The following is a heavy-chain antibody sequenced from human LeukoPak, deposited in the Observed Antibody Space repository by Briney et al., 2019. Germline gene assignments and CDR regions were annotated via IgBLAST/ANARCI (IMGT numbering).Heavy chain of an antibody. Sequence: PGGSLRLSCTASGFTFGDYAMSWVRQAPGKGLEWVGFIRSKTYGGTTEYAASVKGRIAFSRDDSKSIAYLQMNSLKIEDTAVYYCTRDHCSGGSCLSFPNIYFFDYWGQGTLVTVSS. V-gene: IGHV3-49*04. CDR3: TRDHCSGGSCLSFPNIYFFDY. J-gene: IGHJ4*02. CDR2: IRSKTYGGTT. CDR1: GFTFGDYA. D-gene: IGHD2-15*01.